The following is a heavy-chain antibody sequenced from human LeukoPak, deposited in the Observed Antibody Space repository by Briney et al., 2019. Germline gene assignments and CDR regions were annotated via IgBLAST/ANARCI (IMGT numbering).Heavy chain of an antibody. V-gene: IGHV4-39*07. CDR3: ARVTRYFVSHIDS. CDR2: IYYSGIT. Sequence: PSETLSLTCTVSGASISSSSYYWGWIRQPPGKGLEWIGSIYYSGITYYNPTLESRVTISVDTSNNQFSLRLSSVTAADTAVYYCARVTRYFVSHIDSWGQGTLVTVSS. D-gene: IGHD3-9*01. J-gene: IGHJ4*02. CDR1: GASISSSSYY.